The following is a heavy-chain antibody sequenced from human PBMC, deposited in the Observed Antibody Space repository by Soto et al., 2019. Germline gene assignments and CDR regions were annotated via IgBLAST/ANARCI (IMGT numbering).Heavy chain of an antibody. V-gene: IGHV3-30-3*01. CDR3: ARDGDQYCNITSCYRLFDP. D-gene: IGHD2-2*01. Sequence: PGGSLRLSCAASGFTFSTYAIHWVRQAPGKGLEWVALISYDGSNKYYADSVKGRFTISRDNSKSTPYLQMNSLRAEDTAVYYCARDGDQYCNITSCYRLFDPWGQGTLVTVSS. J-gene: IGHJ5*02. CDR1: GFTFSTYA. CDR2: ISYDGSNK.